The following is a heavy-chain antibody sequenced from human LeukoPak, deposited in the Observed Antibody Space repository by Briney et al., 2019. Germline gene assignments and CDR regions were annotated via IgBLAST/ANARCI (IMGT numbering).Heavy chain of an antibody. J-gene: IGHJ4*02. V-gene: IGHV3-48*03. CDR2: ISGSGRTM. D-gene: IGHD5-12*01. Sequence: GGSLRLSCAASGFTFSSYEMNWVRQAPPEELEWVSYISGSGRTMSYADSVKGRFTISRDNAKNSLYLQMNSLRVEDTAVYHCARGGLYGYDVFDYWGQGTLVTVSS. CDR3: ARGGLYGYDVFDY. CDR1: GFTFSSYE.